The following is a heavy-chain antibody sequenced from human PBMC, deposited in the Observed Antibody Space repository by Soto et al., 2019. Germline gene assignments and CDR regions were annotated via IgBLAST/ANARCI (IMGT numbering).Heavy chain of an antibody. CDR1: GFTLRTNG. J-gene: IGHJ4*02. V-gene: IGHV3-23*01. CDR2: IYGGDYGT. CDR3: TGHGGNSY. D-gene: IGHD1-26*01. Sequence: EVQLLESGGGLVQPGGSLRLSCAVFGFTLRTNGMSWVRQAPGKGLEWVSSIYGGDYGTYYADSVKGRFTISRDNSQMIYLQMNSLRADDTAVYYCTGHGGNSYLGQGPLVTVSS.